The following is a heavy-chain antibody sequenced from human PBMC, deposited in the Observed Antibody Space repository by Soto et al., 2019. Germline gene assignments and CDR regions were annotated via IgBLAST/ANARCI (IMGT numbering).Heavy chain of an antibody. J-gene: IGHJ4*02. CDR2: IYYSGST. CDR1: GDSITSSNYY. D-gene: IGHD6-19*01. Sequence: QLQLQESGPGLVKPSETLSLTCTVSGDSITSSNYYWAWIRQSPGKGLEWVGSIYYSGSTYYNPSLKSRVTISVDTSKNHFSLRLSSVTAADTAVYYCARRQAGWGYYWGQGALVTVSS. V-gene: IGHV4-39*02. CDR3: ARRQAGWGYY.